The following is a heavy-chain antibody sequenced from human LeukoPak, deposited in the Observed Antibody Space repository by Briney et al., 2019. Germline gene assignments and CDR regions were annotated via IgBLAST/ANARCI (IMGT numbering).Heavy chain of an antibody. CDR2: LSYDESA. D-gene: IGHD3-22*01. V-gene: IGHV4-39*07. CDR1: GASITSNTYF. J-gene: IGHJ4*02. CDR3: ARGLVDYELPKGYIDY. Sequence: SETLSLTCTVSGASITSNTYFWGWIRQPPGKGLEWIGTLSYDESAYYNTSLKSRVSISVDTSKSQFSLKLSSVTAADTAVYFCARGLVDYELPKGYIDYWGQGTLVTVSS.